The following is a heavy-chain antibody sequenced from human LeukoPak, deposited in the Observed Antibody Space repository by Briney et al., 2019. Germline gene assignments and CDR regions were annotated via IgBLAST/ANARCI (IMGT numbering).Heavy chain of an antibody. D-gene: IGHD5-12*01. CDR2: INTSGTT. CDR1: GGSMSTNF. Sequence: PAETLSLTCTVSGGSMSTNFWTWIRQPAGKGLEWIGRINTSGTTNYNPSLQSRVTMSLDTSNNQLFLRLSSVTAADTAVYYCARTSVEIISGYYHYYYMDVWGEGTTVTVSS. V-gene: IGHV4-4*07. CDR3: ARTSVEIISGYYHYYYMDV. J-gene: IGHJ6*03.